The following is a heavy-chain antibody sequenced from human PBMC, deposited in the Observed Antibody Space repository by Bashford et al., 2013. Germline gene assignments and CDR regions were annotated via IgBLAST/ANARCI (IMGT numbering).Heavy chain of an antibody. CDR1: GGTFSSYA. D-gene: IGHD2-15*01. CDR3: ARARSVVVLVAATPDGLDV. CDR2: IIPILGIA. Sequence: VASVKVSCKASGGTFSSYAISWVRQAPGQGLEWMGGIIPILGIASYAQKFQGRVTMTRDTSTSTVYMELSSLRSEDTAVYYCARARSVVVLVAATPDGLDVWGQGTTVTVSS. J-gene: IGHJ6*02. V-gene: IGHV1-69*10.